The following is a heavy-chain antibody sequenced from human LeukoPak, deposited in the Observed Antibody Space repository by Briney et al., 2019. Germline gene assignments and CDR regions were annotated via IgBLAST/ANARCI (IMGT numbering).Heavy chain of an antibody. CDR3: ARYGFSSVWQGGWHAFDI. CDR1: GYTFTSYC. CDR2: INPTSGDT. D-gene: IGHD6-25*01. V-gene: IGHV1-46*01. J-gene: IGHJ3*02. Sequence: ASVKVSCKASGYTFTSYCVHWVRQAPGQGLEWMGIINPTSGDTNYAQNFQGRVTMTRDMSTSTVYMELSSLRSEDTAVYYCARYGFSSVWQGGWHAFDIWGLGTMVTVSS.